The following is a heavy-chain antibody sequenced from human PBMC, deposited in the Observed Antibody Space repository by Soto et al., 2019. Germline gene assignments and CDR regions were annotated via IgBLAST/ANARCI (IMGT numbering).Heavy chain of an antibody. D-gene: IGHD6-19*01. CDR3: ARINSGWGAFSHYPFDY. CDR2: ISSSSSYI. J-gene: IGHJ4*02. V-gene: IGHV3-21*01. CDR1: GFIFSRSA. Sequence: PGGSLRLSCAASGFIFSRSAMNWVRQAPGKGLEWVSSISSSSSYIYYADSVKGRFTISRDNAKNSLYLQMNSLRAEDTAVYYCARINSGWGAFSHYPFDYWGQGAMVTVSS.